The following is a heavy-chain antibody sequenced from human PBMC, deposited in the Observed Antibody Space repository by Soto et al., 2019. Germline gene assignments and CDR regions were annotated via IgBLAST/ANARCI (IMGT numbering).Heavy chain of an antibody. J-gene: IGHJ5*02. D-gene: IGHD3-16*02. CDR1: GGSISSYC. V-gene: IGHV4-59*01. CDR3: ARDRNDYVWGSYRYNWFDP. Sequence: SETLSLTCTVSGGSISSYCWSWIRQPPGKGLEWIGYIYYSGSTNYNPSLKSRVTISVDTSKNQFSLKLSSVTAADTAVYYCARDRNDYVWGSYRYNWFDPWGQGTLVTVSS. CDR2: IYYSGST.